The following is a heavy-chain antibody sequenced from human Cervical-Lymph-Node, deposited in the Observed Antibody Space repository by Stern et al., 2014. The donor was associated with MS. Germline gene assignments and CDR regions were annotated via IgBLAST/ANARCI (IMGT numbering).Heavy chain of an antibody. J-gene: IGHJ3*02. CDR1: GYTFTSYG. Sequence: VQLVQSGAEVKKPGASVKVSCKASGYTFTSYGISWVRQAPGQGLEWIGWISAYNGNTNYAQKLKGNVTITTDTSTSTAYMELSGLRSDDTAVYYCARGLLGSENAFDIWGQGTMVTVSS. CDR3: ARGLLGSENAFDI. D-gene: IGHD2-15*01. CDR2: ISAYNGNT. V-gene: IGHV1-18*01.